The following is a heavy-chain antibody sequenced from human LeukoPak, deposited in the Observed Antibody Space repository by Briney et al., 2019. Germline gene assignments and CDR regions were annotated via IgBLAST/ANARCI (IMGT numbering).Heavy chain of an antibody. D-gene: IGHD2-2*01. V-gene: IGHV1-2*02. Sequence: GASVKVSCKASGYTFTGYYIHWVRQAPGQGLEWMGWINPNSGGTNYAQKFQGRVTMTRDTSISTAYMELSRLRSDDTAVYYCARDNLGYCSSTSCYGDAFDIWGQGTMVTVSS. J-gene: IGHJ3*02. CDR1: GYTFTGYY. CDR2: INPNSGGT. CDR3: ARDNLGYCSSTSCYGDAFDI.